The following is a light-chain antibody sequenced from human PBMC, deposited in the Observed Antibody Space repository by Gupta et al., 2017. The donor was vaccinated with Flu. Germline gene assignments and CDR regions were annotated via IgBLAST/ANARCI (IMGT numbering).Light chain of an antibody. CDR1: QSISSW. V-gene: IGKV1-5*03. J-gene: IGKJ2*01. CDR2: KAS. Sequence: DIQLTQSPSTLSASVGDRVTITCRASQSISSWLAWYQQKPGKAPKLLIYKASRVESGVPSRFSGSGSGTEFTLTISSLQPDDFATYYCEQENSYSIAFGQGTKLEIK. CDR3: EQENSYSIA.